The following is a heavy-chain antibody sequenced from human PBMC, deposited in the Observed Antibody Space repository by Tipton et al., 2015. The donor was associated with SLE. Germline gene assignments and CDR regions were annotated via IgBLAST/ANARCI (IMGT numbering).Heavy chain of an antibody. CDR3: ARGREDYGDAFDY. CDR1: GGSISSHY. CDR2: IYYSGST. D-gene: IGHD4-17*01. J-gene: IGHJ4*02. Sequence: TLSLTCTVSGGSISSHYWSWIRQPPGKGLEWIGYIYYSGSTYYNPSLKSRVTISVDTSKNQFSLKLSSVTAADTAVYYCARGREDYGDAFDYWGQGTLVTVSS. V-gene: IGHV4-30-4*01.